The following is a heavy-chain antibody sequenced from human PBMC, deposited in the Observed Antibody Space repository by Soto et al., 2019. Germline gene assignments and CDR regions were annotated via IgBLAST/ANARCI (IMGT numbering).Heavy chain of an antibody. V-gene: IGHV4-39*01. D-gene: IGHD3-3*01. CDR2: IYYSGST. CDR1: GGSISSSSYY. Sequence: SETLSLTCTVSGGSISSSSYYWGWIRQPPGKGLEWIGSIYYSGSTYYNPSLKSRVTISVDTSKNQFSLKLSSVTAADTAIYYCATRITVFGLLIPPFDPWGQGTQVTVSS. CDR3: ATRITVFGLLIPPFDP. J-gene: IGHJ5*02.